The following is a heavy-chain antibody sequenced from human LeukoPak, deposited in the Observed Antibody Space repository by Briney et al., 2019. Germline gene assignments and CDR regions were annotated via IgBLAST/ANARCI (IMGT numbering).Heavy chain of an antibody. Sequence: SETLSLTCTVSGGSISSYYWSWIRQPPGKGLEWIGYIYYSGSTNYNPSLKSRVTISVDTSKNQFSLKLSSVTAADTAVYYCARSYYDFWSGYGYYFDYWGQGTLVTVSS. CDR3: ARSYYDFWSGYGYYFDY. CDR2: IYYSGST. D-gene: IGHD3-3*01. CDR1: GGSISSYY. V-gene: IGHV4-59*01. J-gene: IGHJ4*02.